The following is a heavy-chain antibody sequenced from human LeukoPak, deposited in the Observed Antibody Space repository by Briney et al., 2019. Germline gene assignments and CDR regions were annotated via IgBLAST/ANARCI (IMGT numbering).Heavy chain of an antibody. J-gene: IGHJ4*02. CDR2: ISGYSGNT. Sequence: ASVKVSCKASGYTFTSYGISWVRQAPGQGLEWMGWISGYSGNTNYAQKLQERVTMTTDTSTSTAPKELRRLRSYDTAVYYCARAVSADHWGQGTLVTVSS. CDR1: GYTFTSYG. V-gene: IGHV1-18*01. CDR3: ARAVSADH.